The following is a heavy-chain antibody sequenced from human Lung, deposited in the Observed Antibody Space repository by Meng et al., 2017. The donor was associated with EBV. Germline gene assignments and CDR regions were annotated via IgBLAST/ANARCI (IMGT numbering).Heavy chain of an antibody. Sequence: VRLVGSGGGLVQPGGSLRLSCAASGFTFSNNWMHWVRQAPGKGLVWVSRINMDGSITSYADSVKGRFTISRDNAKNTLYLQMNSLRAEDTAVYYCVTDDLCSSISCSDYWGQGTLVTVSS. CDR1: GFTFSNNW. J-gene: IGHJ4*02. CDR2: INMDGSIT. V-gene: IGHV3-74*01. D-gene: IGHD2-2*01. CDR3: VTDDLCSSISCSDY.